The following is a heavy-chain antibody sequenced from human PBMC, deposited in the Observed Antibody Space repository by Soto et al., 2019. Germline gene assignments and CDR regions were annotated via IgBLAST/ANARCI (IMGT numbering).Heavy chain of an antibody. J-gene: IGHJ5*02. CDR2: INPRGGST. CDR1: GYTFTSYY. CDR3: ARSAAGRSWFDP. V-gene: IGHV1-46*01. Sequence: QVQLVQSGAEVKKPGASVKVSCKASGYTFTSYYMHWVRQAPGQGLEWMGIINPRGGSTSYAQKFQGRVTMTRDTSTSTVYMELSSLRSEDTAVYYFARSAAGRSWFDPWGQGTLVTVSS. D-gene: IGHD6-13*01.